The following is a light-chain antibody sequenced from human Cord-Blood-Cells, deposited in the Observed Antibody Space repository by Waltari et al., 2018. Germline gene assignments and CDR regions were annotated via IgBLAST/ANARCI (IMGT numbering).Light chain of an antibody. V-gene: IGLV2-14*01. CDR1: SSDVGGYNY. CDR2: DVS. CDR3: SSYTSSSTLV. J-gene: IGLJ2*01. Sequence: QSALTQPASVSGSPGQSITLPCTGTSSDVGGYNYVSWYQQPPGQAPKPMIYDVSNRPSGCSNRFSGSKSGNTASLTISGLQTEDEADYYCSSYTSSSTLVFGGGTKLTVL.